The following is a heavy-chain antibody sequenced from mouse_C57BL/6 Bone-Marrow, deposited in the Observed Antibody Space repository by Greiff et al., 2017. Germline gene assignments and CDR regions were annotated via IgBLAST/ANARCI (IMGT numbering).Heavy chain of an antibody. V-gene: IGHV1-59*01. Sequence: QVQLQQPGAELVRPGTSVKLSCKASGYTFTSYWMHWVKQRPGQGLEWIGVIDPSDSYTNYNQKFKGKATLTVDTSSSTAYMQLSSLTSEDSAVYYCARKALFSYGYDEGFAYWGQGTLVTVSA. CDR3: ARKALFSYGYDEGFAY. J-gene: IGHJ3*01. CDR1: GYTFTSYW. D-gene: IGHD2-2*01. CDR2: IDPSDSYT.